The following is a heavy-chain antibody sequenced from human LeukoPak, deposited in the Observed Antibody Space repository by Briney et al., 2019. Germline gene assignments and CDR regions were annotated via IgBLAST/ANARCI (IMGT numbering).Heavy chain of an antibody. CDR3: ARELRGYSYGSTDY. CDR2: ISAYNGNT. V-gene: IGHV1-18*01. Sequence: ASVKVSCKASGYTFTSYGISWVRQAPGQGLEWMGWISAYNGNTNYAQKLQGRVTMTTDTSTSTAYMELRSLRSDDTAVYYCARELRGYSYGSTDYWGQGTLVTVSS. CDR1: GYTFTSYG. D-gene: IGHD5-18*01. J-gene: IGHJ4*02.